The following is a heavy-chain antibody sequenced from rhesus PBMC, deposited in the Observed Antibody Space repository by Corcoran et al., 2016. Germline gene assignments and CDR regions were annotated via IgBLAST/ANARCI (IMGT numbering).Heavy chain of an antibody. D-gene: IGHD6-43*01. J-gene: IGHJ1*01. CDR3: TRGRSSSSQYCEC. Sequence: QVQLVQSGAEIKQPGASVKLSCKASGYTFTSYYMHWVRQAPGQGLEWIGLISPYNGNKGSAQNFQGRGTITTDTSTSTGYMELSSLRSEDTAVYDCTRGRSSSSQYCECWGQGALVTVSS. CDR2: ISPYNGNK. CDR1: GYTFTSYY. V-gene: IGHV1-1*01.